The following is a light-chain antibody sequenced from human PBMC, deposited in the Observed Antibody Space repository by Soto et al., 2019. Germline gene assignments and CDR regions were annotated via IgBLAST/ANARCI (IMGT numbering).Light chain of an antibody. CDR3: QQRNSTPAIT. V-gene: IGKV1-39*01. CDR2: DAS. CDR1: QSISSY. Sequence: DIQMTQSPSSLSSSVGDRVTITCRASQSISSYLNWYQQKPGKAPKLLIYDASSLQSGVPSRFSGSGSGTDFTLTISSLQPEDFAIYYCQQRNSTPAITFGQGTRLEIK. J-gene: IGKJ5*01.